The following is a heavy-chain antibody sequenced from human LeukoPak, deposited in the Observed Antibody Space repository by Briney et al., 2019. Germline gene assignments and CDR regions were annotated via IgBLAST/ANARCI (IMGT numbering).Heavy chain of an antibody. CDR3: AKGGSDIVVVPAATNWFDP. CDR1: GFTFSTYW. V-gene: IGHV3-7*05. Sequence: PGGSLRLSCAASGFTFSTYWMSWVRQAPGKGLEWVANIKQDGSEKYYVDSVKGRFTISRDNAKNSLYLQMNSLRAEDTAVYFCAKGGSDIVVVPAATNWFDPWGQGTLVTVSS. J-gene: IGHJ5*02. D-gene: IGHD2-2*01. CDR2: IKQDGSEK.